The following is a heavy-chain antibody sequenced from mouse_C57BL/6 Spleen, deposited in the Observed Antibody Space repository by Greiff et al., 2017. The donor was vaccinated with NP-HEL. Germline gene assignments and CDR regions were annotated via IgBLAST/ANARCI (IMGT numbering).Heavy chain of an antibody. J-gene: IGHJ3*01. Sequence: EVMLVESGGGLVKPGGSLKLSCAASGFTFSSYTMSWVRQTPEKRLEWVATISGGGGNTYYPDSVKGRFTISRDNAKNTLYLQMSSLRSEDTALDYCARDEATGTSAFAYWGQGTLVTVSA. V-gene: IGHV5-9*01. CDR1: GFTFSSYT. D-gene: IGHD4-1*02. CDR3: ARDEATGTSAFAY. CDR2: ISGGGGNT.